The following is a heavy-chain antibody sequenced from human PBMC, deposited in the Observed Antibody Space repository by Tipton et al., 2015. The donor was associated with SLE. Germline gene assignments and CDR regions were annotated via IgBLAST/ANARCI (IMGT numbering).Heavy chain of an antibody. Sequence: TLSLTCTVSGGSISSSSYYWGWIRQPPGKGLEWIGSIHYSGSTYYNPSLKSRVTISVDTSKNQFSLKLSSVTAADTAVYYCASLSGAMIVVAITTLLFDYWGQGTLVTVSS. CDR2: IHYSGST. CDR1: GGSISSSSYY. D-gene: IGHD3-22*01. J-gene: IGHJ4*02. CDR3: ASLSGAMIVVAITTLLFDY. V-gene: IGHV4-39*01.